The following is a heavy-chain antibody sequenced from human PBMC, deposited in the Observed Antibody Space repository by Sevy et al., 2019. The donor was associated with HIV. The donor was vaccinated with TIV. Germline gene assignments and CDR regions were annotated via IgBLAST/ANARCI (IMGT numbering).Heavy chain of an antibody. CDR3: VTGGRGPYSSSWLWGGY. V-gene: IGHV3-11*01. Sequence: GGSLRLSCATSGFMFSDFYMNWIRQAPGKGLEWVSYISSSASTIYYADSMKGRFTISRDNAKNALYLQMNSLRADDTAHYYCVTGGRGPYSSSWLWGGYWGQGALVTISS. J-gene: IGHJ4*02. CDR2: ISSSASTI. D-gene: IGHD6-13*01. CDR1: GFMFSDFY.